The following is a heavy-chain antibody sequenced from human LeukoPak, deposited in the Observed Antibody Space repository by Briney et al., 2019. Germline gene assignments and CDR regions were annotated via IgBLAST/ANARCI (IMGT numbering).Heavy chain of an antibody. D-gene: IGHD2-21*02. V-gene: IGHV3-30*04. CDR2: VSLDGSRK. CDR1: GFIFGSFL. CDR3: AREPPRTCGGDCYSDWYFGL. Sequence: GGSLGLPWEALGFIFGSFLLHWVGQVPGRGRAWVPFVSLDGSRKYYADSVKGRFTILRDNSKNTLHLQMDTLRAEDTAVYYCAREPPRTCGGDCYSDWYFGLWGRGTLVTVSS. J-gene: IGHJ2*01.